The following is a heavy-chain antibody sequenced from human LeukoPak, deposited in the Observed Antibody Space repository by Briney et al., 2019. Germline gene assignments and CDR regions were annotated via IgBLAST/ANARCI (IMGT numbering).Heavy chain of an antibody. CDR1: GGTFSSYA. CDR2: IIPILGIA. V-gene: IGHV1-69*04. CDR3: ARGYPTKLDY. J-gene: IGHJ4*02. Sequence: ASVKVSCKASGGTFSSYAISWVRQAPGQGLEWMGRIIPILGIANYARKFQGRVTITADKSTSTAYMELSSLRSEDTAVYYCARGYPTKLDYWGQGTLVTVSS. D-gene: IGHD1-26*01.